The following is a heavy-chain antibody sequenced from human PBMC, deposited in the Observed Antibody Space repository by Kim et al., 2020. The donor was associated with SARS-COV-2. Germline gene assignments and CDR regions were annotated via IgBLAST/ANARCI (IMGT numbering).Heavy chain of an antibody. J-gene: IGHJ4*02. CDR2: IKQDGSEK. V-gene: IGHV3-7*03. D-gene: IGHD2-15*01. CDR3: ARDTSLDQYCSGGRCPRGGFDY. CDR1: GFTFSSYW. Sequence: GGSLRLSCAASGFTFSSYWMSWVRQAPGKGLEWVANIKQDGSEKYYVDSVKGRFTISRDNAKNSLYLQMNSLRAEDTAVYYCARDTSLDQYCSGGRCPRGGFDYWGQGTLVTVSS.